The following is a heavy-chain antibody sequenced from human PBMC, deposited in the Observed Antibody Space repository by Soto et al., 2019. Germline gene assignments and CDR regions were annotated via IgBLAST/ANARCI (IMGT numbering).Heavy chain of an antibody. V-gene: IGHV1-18*01. CDR3: ARSLVTYYYDSSGVVAFDI. J-gene: IGHJ3*02. D-gene: IGHD3-22*01. CDR1: GYTFTSYG. Sequence: GASVKVSCKASGYTFTSYGISWVRQAPGQGLEWMGWISAYNGNTNYAQKLQGRVTMTTDTSTSTAYMELRSLRSDDTAVYYCARSLVTYYYDSSGVVAFDIWGQGTMVTVSS. CDR2: ISAYNGNT.